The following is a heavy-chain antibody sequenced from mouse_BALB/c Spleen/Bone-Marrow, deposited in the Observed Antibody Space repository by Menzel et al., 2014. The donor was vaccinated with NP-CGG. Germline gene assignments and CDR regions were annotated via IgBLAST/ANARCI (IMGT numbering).Heavy chain of an antibody. CDR1: GFNIKDTY. V-gene: IGHV14-3*02. Sequence: EVKLEESGAELVKPGASVKLSCTASGFNIKDTYMHWVKQRPEQGLEWIGRIDPANGNTKYDPKFQGKATITADTSSNTAYLQLSSLTSEDTAVYYCARDSPYAMYYWGQGTSVTVSS. J-gene: IGHJ4*01. CDR3: ARDSPYAMYY. CDR2: IDPANGNT.